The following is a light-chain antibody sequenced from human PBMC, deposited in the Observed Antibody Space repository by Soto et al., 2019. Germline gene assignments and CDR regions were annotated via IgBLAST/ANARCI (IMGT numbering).Light chain of an antibody. CDR1: QSVSSSY. CDR2: GAS. Sequence: EIGLTQSPGTLSLSPGERATLSCRASQSVSSSYLAWYQQKPGQAPRLLIYGASSRATGIPDRFSGSGSGTDFTLIISRLEPEEFAVYYCQQCGSSPLTCGGGTKVEIK. CDR3: QQCGSSPLT. V-gene: IGKV3-20*01. J-gene: IGKJ4*01.